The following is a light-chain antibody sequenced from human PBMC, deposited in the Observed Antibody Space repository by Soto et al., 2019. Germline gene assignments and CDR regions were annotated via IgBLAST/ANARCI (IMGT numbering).Light chain of an antibody. V-gene: IGLV2-8*01. CDR3: SSYGGNNNLV. Sequence: QSVLTQPPSASGSPGQSVTISCTGTSSDVGGYNYVSWYQQHPGKAPKLMIYEVSKRPSGVPGRFSASKYGNTASLTVSGLQAEDEADYYCSSYGGNNNLVFGGGTKLTVL. CDR1: SSDVGGYNY. J-gene: IGLJ2*01. CDR2: EVS.